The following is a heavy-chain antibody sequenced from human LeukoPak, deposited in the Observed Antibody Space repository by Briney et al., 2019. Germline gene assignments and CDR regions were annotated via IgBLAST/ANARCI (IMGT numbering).Heavy chain of an antibody. Sequence: GGSLRLSCAASRFTVSTNYMSWVRQAPGKGLEWVSLIDSGGFTYYADSVKGRFTISRDNSKNTLYLQMNSLRAEDTAVYYCAKSDYGAYSGILYFDYWGQGTLVTVSS. CDR3: AKSDYGAYSGILYFDY. J-gene: IGHJ4*02. CDR1: RFTVSTNY. CDR2: IDSGGFT. V-gene: IGHV3-66*01. D-gene: IGHD4-23*01.